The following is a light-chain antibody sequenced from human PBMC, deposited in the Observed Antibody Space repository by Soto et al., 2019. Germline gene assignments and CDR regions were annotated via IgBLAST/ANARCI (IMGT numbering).Light chain of an antibody. J-gene: IGLJ1*01. CDR2: RNT. Sequence: QSVLTQPPSVSGAPGQSVTISCTGSSSNIGAGYDVHWYQQLPGTAPKLLIYRNTTRPSVVPDRFSGSKSGTSASLAITGLQAEDDADYYCQSYDRSLSYVFGTGTKLTVL. CDR1: SSNIGAGYD. CDR3: QSYDRSLSYV. V-gene: IGLV1-40*01.